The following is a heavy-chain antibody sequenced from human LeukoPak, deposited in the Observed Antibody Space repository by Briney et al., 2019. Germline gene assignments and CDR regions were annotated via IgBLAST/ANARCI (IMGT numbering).Heavy chain of an antibody. CDR3: VRGVSSAWSTFDY. V-gene: IGHV3-30-3*01. CDR2: TSYDGSNN. D-gene: IGHD6-19*01. J-gene: IGHJ4*02. CDR1: GFTFSGYP. Sequence: GGSLRLSCAASGFTFSGYPMHWVRQAPGKGLEWVAITSYDGSNNYYADSVKGRFTISRDNSKNTLYLQVNSLRPEDTAVYYCVRGVSSAWSTFDYWGQGTLVTVSS.